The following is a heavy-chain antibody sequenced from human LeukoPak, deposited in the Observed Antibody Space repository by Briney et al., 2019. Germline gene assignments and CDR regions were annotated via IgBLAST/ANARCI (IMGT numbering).Heavy chain of an antibody. V-gene: IGHV3-11*01. CDR2: ISGSGTTI. D-gene: IGHD2-8*01. Sequence: GGSLRLSCAASGFTFSDYFMSWIRQAPGKGLEWVSYISGSGTTIYPADSVKGRFTISRDNAKNSLYLQMNSLRAEDTAVYYCARGHPNSRAIFDIWGQGTMVTVSS. CDR3: ARGHPNSRAIFDI. CDR1: GFTFSDYF. J-gene: IGHJ3*02.